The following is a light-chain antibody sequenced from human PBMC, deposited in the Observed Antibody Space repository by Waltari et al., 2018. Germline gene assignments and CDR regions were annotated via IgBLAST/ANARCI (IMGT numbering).Light chain of an antibody. Sequence: DIQMTQSPSSLSASAGDRVTISCRASQGVSVYLNWYQQKPEKAPNLLIYTVSNLHSGVPSRFSGSGSGTDFTLTISSLQPEDFATYYCQQTYNSPWTFGQGTKVEIK. CDR1: QGVSVY. V-gene: IGKV1-39*01. CDR3: QQTYNSPWT. CDR2: TVS. J-gene: IGKJ1*01.